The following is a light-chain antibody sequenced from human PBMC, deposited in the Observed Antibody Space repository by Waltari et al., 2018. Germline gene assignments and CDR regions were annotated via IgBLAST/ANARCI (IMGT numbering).Light chain of an antibody. CDR1: SSDVGTYKY. Sequence: QSALTQSASVSGSPGQSITISCIGTSSDVGTYKYVSWYQHHPGKAPKLIIYEVSNRPSGVSIRFSGSKSGNTASLTISGLQAEDEADYYCCSRATSSPYVFGTGTKVTVL. CDR2: EVS. V-gene: IGLV2-14*01. CDR3: CSRATSSPYV. J-gene: IGLJ1*01.